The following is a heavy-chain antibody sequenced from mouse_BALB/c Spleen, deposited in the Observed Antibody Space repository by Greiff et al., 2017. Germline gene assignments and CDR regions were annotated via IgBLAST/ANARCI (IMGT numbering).Heavy chain of an antibody. CDR2: ISSGGSYT. D-gene: IGHD2-1*01. Sequence: EVKLVESGGGLVKPGGSLKLSCAASGFTFSSYTMSWVRQTPEQRLEWVATISSGGSYTYYPDSVKGRFTISRDNAKNTLYLQMSSLKSEDTAMYYCTRDGNYEWFAYWGQGTLVTVSA. J-gene: IGHJ3*01. CDR1: GFTFSSYT. V-gene: IGHV5-6-4*01. CDR3: TRDGNYEWFAY.